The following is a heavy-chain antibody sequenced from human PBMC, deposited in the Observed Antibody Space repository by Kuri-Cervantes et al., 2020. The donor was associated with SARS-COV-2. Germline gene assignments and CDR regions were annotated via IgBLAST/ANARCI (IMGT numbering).Heavy chain of an antibody. CDR1: GYTFTSYY. V-gene: IGHV1-46*01. CDR2: INPSGGST. D-gene: IGHD3-3*01. Sequence: ASVKVSCKASGYTFTSYYMHWVRQAPGQGLEWMGIINPSGGSTSYAQKFQGRVTMTRDTPTSTVYMELSSLRSEDTAVYYCARDRPYENTIFGVVPSHDWYFDLWGRGTLVTVSS. J-gene: IGHJ2*01. CDR3: ARDRPYENTIFGVVPSHDWYFDL.